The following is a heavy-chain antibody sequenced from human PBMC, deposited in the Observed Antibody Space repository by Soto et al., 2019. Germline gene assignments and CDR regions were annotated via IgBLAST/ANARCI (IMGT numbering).Heavy chain of an antibody. CDR3: ARSFVVVTALDY. Sequence: QFQLVQSGAEEKKPGASVKVSCKASGYTFTSYAMHWVRQAPGQRLEWMGWINAGNGNTKYSQKFQGRVTITRETPASTAYMELGSLRSEDTAVYYCARSFVVVTALDYGGQGTLVTVSS. D-gene: IGHD2-21*02. J-gene: IGHJ4*02. V-gene: IGHV1-3*05. CDR2: INAGNGNT. CDR1: GYTFTSYA.